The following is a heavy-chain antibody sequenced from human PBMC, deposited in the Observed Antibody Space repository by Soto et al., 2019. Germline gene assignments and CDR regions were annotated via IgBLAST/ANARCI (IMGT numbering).Heavy chain of an antibody. J-gene: IGHJ6*04. D-gene: IGHD1-26*01. CDR2: IIPIFGTA. CDR3: ARVSKCELRDYYYYGMDV. CDR1: GGTFSSYA. V-gene: IGHV1-69*13. Sequence: SVKVSCKASGGTFSSYAISWVRQAPGQGLEWMGGIIPIFGTANYAQKFQGRVTITADESTSTAYMELSSLRSEDTAVYYCARVSKCELRDYYYYGMDVWGKGTTVPVSS.